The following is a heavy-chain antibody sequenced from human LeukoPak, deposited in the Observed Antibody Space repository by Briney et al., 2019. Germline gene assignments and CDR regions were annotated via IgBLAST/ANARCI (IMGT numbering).Heavy chain of an antibody. CDR1: GFTFSSYA. V-gene: IGHV3-30*04. J-gene: IGHJ6*03. CDR3: ARDPRSGSYYYYYYMDV. D-gene: IGHD3-22*01. Sequence: GRSLRLSCAASGFTFSSYAMHWVRQAPGKGREWVAVISYDGSNKYYADSVKGRFTISRDNSKNTLYLQMNSLRAEDTAVYYCARDPRSGSYYYYYYMDVWGKGTTVTVSS. CDR2: ISYDGSNK.